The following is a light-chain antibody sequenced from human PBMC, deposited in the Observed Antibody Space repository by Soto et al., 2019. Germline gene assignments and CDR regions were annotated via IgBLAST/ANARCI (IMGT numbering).Light chain of an antibody. CDR2: EDN. V-gene: IGLV6-57*03. CDR3: QSYDSSNWV. CDR1: SGSIASNY. J-gene: IGLJ3*02. Sequence: NFMLTQPHSVSEAPGKTVTISCTRSSGSIASNYVQWYQQRPGSAPPTVLYEDNQRPSGVPDRFSGSIDSSSTSASLTISGLKTEDEADYYCQSYDSSNWVFGGGTKLTVL.